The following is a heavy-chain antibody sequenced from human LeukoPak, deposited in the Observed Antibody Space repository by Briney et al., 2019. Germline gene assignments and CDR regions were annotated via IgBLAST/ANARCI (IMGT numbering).Heavy chain of an antibody. CDR2: IIPIFGTA. CDR3: ATSVGATNAFDI. D-gene: IGHD1-26*01. Sequence: SVKVSCKASGGTFSSYAISWVRQAPGQGLEWMGGIIPIFGTANYAQKFQGRVTITTDESTSTAYMELSSLRSEDTAVCYCATSVGATNAFDIWGQGTMVTVSS. V-gene: IGHV1-69*05. J-gene: IGHJ3*02. CDR1: GGTFSSYA.